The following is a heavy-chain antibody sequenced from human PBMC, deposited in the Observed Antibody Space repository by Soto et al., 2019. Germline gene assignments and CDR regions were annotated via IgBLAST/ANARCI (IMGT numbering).Heavy chain of an antibody. V-gene: IGHV3-48*02. CDR2: ISSSSSTI. J-gene: IGHJ4*02. D-gene: IGHD5-12*01. Sequence: GGSLRLSCAASGFTFSSYSMNWVRQAPGKGLEWVSYISSSSSTIYYADSVKGRFTISRDNAKNSLYLQMNSLRDEDTAVYYCAREKRDGYNLALPYYFDYWGQGTLVTVSS. CDR1: GFTFSSYS. CDR3: AREKRDGYNLALPYYFDY.